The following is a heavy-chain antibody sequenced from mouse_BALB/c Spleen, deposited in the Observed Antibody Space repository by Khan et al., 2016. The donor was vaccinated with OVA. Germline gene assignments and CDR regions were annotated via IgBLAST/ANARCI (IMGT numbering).Heavy chain of an antibody. D-gene: IGHD2-3*01. J-gene: IGHJ2*01. V-gene: IGHV1-81*01. Sequence: QLKQSGPELVKPGASVKMSCKASGYTFTYYVITWVKQRTGQGLEWIGEIYPGSDNAYYNERFKGKATLTADKSSNTTHMQLSSLTSEDSAVYFCARGDGYYVYFDYWGQGTTLTVSS. CDR2: IYPGSDNA. CDR3: ARGDGYYVYFDY. CDR1: GYTFTYYV.